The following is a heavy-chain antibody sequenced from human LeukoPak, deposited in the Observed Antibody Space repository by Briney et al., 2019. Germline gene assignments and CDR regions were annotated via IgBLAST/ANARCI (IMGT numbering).Heavy chain of an antibody. D-gene: IGHD2-21*02. CDR2: ITGGSNNI. J-gene: IGHJ4*02. CDR3: ATSRDWRVES. Sequence: GGSLRLSCAASGFAFSIYSLNWVRQTPGKRLEWVSYITGGSNNILYADSVKGRFTISRDNAKNSLYLQMNSLRDEDTAVYYCATSRDWRVESWGRGVAVTVSS. V-gene: IGHV3-48*02. CDR1: GFAFSIYS.